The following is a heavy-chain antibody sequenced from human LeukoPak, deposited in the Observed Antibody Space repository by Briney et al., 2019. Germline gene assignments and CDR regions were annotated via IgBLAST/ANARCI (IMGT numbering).Heavy chain of an antibody. D-gene: IGHD3-3*01. V-gene: IGHV3-48*01. J-gene: IGHJ6*03. CDR3: AREYYDFWSGYAKPYYYYYYYMDV. CDR2: ISSSSSTI. CDR1: GFTFSSYS. Sequence: GGSLRLSCAASGFTFSSYSMNWVRQAPGKGREWVSYISSSSSTIYYADSVKGRFTISRDNAKNSLYLQMNSLRGEDTAVYYCAREYYDFWSGYAKPYYYYYYYMDVWGKGTTVTVSS.